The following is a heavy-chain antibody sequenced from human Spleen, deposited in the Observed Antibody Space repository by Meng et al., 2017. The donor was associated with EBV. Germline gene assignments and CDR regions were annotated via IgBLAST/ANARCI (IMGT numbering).Heavy chain of an antibody. V-gene: IGHV4-39*07. CDR2: IYSSGRT. D-gene: IGHD3-16*01. J-gene: IGHJ5*02. Sequence: HRRRQGSGPRLLKSSQTLFLTCTVSGASTTRTDPYWVWIRQPPGKGLEWLATIYSSGRTFYNPSLESRATISLDTSKDQFSLKLTSVTAADTAVYLCARDRYVVVGTRGHNWFDPWGQGILVTVSS. CDR1: GASTTRTDPY. CDR3: ARDRYVVVGTRGHNWFDP.